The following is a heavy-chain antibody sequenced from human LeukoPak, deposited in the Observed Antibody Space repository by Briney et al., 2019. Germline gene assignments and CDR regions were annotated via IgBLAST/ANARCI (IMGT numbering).Heavy chain of an antibody. CDR1: GDTVSSNSAA. V-gene: IGHV6-1*01. CDR2: TYYRSKWYN. CDR3: ARKLGTPGP. J-gene: IGHJ5*02. Sequence: SQTLSLTCAISGDTVSSNSAAWNWIRQSPSRGLEWLGRTYYRSKWYNDYAESVKSRIIINPDTSKDQVSLQLNSVTLEDTAVYYCARKLGTPGPWGQGTLVTVSS. D-gene: IGHD4-23*01.